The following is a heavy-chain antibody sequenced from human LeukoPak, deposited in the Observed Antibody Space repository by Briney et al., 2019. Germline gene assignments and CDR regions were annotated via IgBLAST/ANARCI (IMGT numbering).Heavy chain of an antibody. J-gene: IGHJ4*02. CDR1: GYTFTSYA. CDR2: INTNTGNP. Sequence: AASVKVSCKASGYTFTSYAMNWVRQAPGQGLEWMGWINTNTGNPTYAQGFTGRFVFSLDTSVSTAYLQISSLKAEDTAVYYCARGGRGPLAAAGTWWGQGTLVTVSS. D-gene: IGHD6-13*01. V-gene: IGHV7-4-1*02. CDR3: ARGGRGPLAAAGTW.